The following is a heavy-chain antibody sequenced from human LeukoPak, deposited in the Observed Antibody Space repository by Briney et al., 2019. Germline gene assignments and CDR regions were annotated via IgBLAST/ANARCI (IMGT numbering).Heavy chain of an antibody. D-gene: IGHD6-13*01. CDR3: ARRAYSRAAFDN. CDR2: INHVGGT. CDR1: RGSIITDSSY. J-gene: IGHJ4*02. V-gene: IGHV4-39*01. Sequence: SETLSLTCTVSRGSIITDSSYCAWIRQPPGKGLEWIGAINHVGGTYYSPSLKSRVTISVDTSKNQFSLKLSSVTAADTAVYYCARRAYSRAAFDNWGQGTLVTVSS.